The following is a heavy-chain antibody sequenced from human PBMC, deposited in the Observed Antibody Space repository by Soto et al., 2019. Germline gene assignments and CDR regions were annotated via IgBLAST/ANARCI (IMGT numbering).Heavy chain of an antibody. CDR1: GYTFTSYD. D-gene: IGHD3-10*01. CDR3: ARLGSGAEVAGQPYYFDY. CDR2: MNPNSGNT. V-gene: IGHV1-8*01. Sequence: QVQLVQSGAEVKKPGASVKVSCKASGYTFTSYDINWVRQATGQGLEWMGWMNPNSGNTGYAQKFQGRVTMTRNTSISTAYMELSSLRSEDTAVYYCARLGSGAEVAGQPYYFDYWGQGTLVTVSS. J-gene: IGHJ4*02.